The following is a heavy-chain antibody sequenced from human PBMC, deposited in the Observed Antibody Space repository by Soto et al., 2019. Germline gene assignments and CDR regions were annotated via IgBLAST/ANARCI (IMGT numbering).Heavy chain of an antibody. CDR1: GGTFGNSA. D-gene: IGHD3-10*01. CDR2: IIPSFATG. CDR3: ARSYYGSGSYWFYGMDV. J-gene: IGHJ6*02. V-gene: IGHV1-69*06. Sequence: QVQLVQSGAEVKKPGSSVKVSCKASGGTFGNSAISWVRQAPGQGLEGMGGIIPSFATGNSAPEFQGRLTITADKSTTTAYMELSSLRSEDTAVYYCARSYYGSGSYWFYGMDVWGQGTTVTVSS.